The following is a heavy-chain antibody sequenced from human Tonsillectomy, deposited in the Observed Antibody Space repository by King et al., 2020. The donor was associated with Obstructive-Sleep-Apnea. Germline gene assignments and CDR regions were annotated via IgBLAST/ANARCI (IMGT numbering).Heavy chain of an antibody. CDR3: ARDSSGYSP. CDR1: GFTFSSYS. J-gene: IGHJ5*02. D-gene: IGHD3-22*01. Sequence: EVQLVESGGGLVQPGGSLRLSCAASGFTFSSYSMNWVRQAPGKGLEWVSYITSISSTIYYADSVKGRFTISRDNAKNSLYLQMNSLRVEDTAVYYCARDSSGYSPWGQGTLVTVSS. V-gene: IGHV3-48*04. CDR2: ITSISSTI.